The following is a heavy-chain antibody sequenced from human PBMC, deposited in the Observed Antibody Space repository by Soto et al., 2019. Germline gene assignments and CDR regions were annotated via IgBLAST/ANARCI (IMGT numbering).Heavy chain of an antibody. CDR3: ARDVDHYDSSGYYSPDY. D-gene: IGHD3-22*01. Sequence: QVQLVESGGGVVQPGRSLRLSCAASGFTFSSYAMHWVRQAPGKGLEWVAVISYDGSNKYYADSVKGRFTISRDNSKNTLYLQMNSLRAEDTAVYYCARDVDHYDSSGYYSPDYWGQGTLVTVSS. V-gene: IGHV3-30-3*01. CDR2: ISYDGSNK. CDR1: GFTFSSYA. J-gene: IGHJ4*02.